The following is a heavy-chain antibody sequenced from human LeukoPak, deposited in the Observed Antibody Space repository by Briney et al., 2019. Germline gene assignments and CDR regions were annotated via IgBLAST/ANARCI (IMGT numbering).Heavy chain of an antibody. CDR1: GYTFTSYG. J-gene: IGHJ5*02. Sequence: ASVKVSCKASGYTFTSYGIRWVRQAPGQGLEWMGWISAYNGNTNYAQKLQGRVTMTPDTSTSTAYMELSSLRSEDTAVYYCSRKSPVYYYGSGSYPPWFDPWGQGTLVTVSS. V-gene: IGHV1-18*01. D-gene: IGHD3-10*01. CDR3: SRKSPVYYYGSGSYPPWFDP. CDR2: ISAYNGNT.